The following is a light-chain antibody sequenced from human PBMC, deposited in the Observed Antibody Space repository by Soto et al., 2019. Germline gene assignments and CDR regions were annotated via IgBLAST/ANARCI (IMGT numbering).Light chain of an antibody. Sequence: DIQMTQSPSSLSASIGDRVTITCRASQTISDYLNWYQQKPGKAPKLLIYAASSLQGGVPSRFSGSGSGTDFTLTISSLQPEDFATYYCLQLNSYPPTFGQGTMVDIK. V-gene: IGKV1-17*01. CDR3: LQLNSYPPT. J-gene: IGKJ1*01. CDR1: QTISDY. CDR2: AAS.